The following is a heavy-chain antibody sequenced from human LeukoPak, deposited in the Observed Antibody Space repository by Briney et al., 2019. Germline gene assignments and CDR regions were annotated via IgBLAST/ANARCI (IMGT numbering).Heavy chain of an antibody. CDR3: ARDRGDSSSWYYYYGMDV. V-gene: IGHV3-30*04. J-gene: IGHJ6*02. Sequence: GRSLRLSCAASGFTFSSYAMHWVRQAPGKGLEWVAVISYDGSNKYYADSVKGRFTISRDNSKNTLYLQMNSLRAEDTAVYYCARDRGDSSSWYYYYGMDVWGQGTTVTVSS. D-gene: IGHD6-13*01. CDR2: ISYDGSNK. CDR1: GFTFSSYA.